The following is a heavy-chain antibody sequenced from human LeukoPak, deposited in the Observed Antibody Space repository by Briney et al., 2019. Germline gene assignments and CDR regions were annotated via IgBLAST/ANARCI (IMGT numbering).Heavy chain of an antibody. CDR3: ARHSSVTTTYYYGMDV. D-gene: IGHD4-11*01. J-gene: IGHJ6*02. CDR2: IYYTGST. V-gene: IGHV4-59*08. CDR1: GGSINNYY. Sequence: PSETLSLTCTVSGGSINNYYWSWVRQPPGAGLEWLAYIYYTGSTNYNPSLKTRLTISVDTSKNQFSLRLNSVTAADTAVYYCARHSSVTTTYYYGMDVWGQGTTVTVSS.